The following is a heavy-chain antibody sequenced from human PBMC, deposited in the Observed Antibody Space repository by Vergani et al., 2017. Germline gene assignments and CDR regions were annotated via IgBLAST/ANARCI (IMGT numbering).Heavy chain of an antibody. J-gene: IGHJ6*03. CDR3: ALSGYSSSSHGDYYYYYMDV. CDR1: GFTVSSNY. V-gene: IGHV3-53*02. Sequence: EVQLVETGGGLIQPGGSLRLSCAASGFTVSSNYMSWVRQAPGKGLEWVSVIYSGGSTYYADSVKGRFTISRDNSKNTLYLQMNSLRAEDTAVYYCALSGYSSSSHGDYYYYYMDVWGKGTTVTVSS. CDR2: IYSGGST. D-gene: IGHD6-6*01.